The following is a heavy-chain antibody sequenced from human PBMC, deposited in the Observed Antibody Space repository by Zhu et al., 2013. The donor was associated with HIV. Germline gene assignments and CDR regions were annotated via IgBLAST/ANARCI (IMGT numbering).Heavy chain of an antibody. D-gene: IGHD6-13*01. Sequence: QVQLVQSGTEVKKPGSSVKVPCKASGGSFTDYSITWVRQAPGQGLEWMGRIIPGLGLTQFAQKLQDRVILTADESTNTAYMELRSLRSDDTAVYYCAIRVGGSSWYYFDYWGQGTLVTVSS. CDR2: IIPGLGLT. V-gene: IGHV1-69*09. CDR3: AIRVGGSSWYYFDY. CDR1: GGSFTDYS. J-gene: IGHJ4*02.